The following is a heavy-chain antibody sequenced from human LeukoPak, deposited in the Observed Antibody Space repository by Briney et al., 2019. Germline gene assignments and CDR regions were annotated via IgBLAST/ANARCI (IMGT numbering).Heavy chain of an antibody. V-gene: IGHV3-43D*03. J-gene: IGHJ4*02. D-gene: IGHD2-21*02. CDR3: AKGDSGHDPSIHPPGAFDY. Sequence: PGGSLRLSCVASGFIFDDYAMHWVRQAPGKGLEWVCLTNWDGNTAFCADSVKGRFTISRDNIKSSLFLQMNSLRPEDSALYYCAKGDSGHDPSIHPPGAFDYWGQGTLVTVSS. CDR2: TNWDGNTA. CDR1: GFIFDDYA.